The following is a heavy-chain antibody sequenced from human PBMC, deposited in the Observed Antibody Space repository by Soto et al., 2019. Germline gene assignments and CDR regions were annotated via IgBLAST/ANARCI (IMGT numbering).Heavy chain of an antibody. CDR2: VNPNSGKT. CDR1: GYSFTSDD. Sequence: QVQLVQSGPEVKKPGASVKVSCKASGYSFTSDDMSWVRQATGQGLEWMGRVNPNSGKTAYSQKFQDRIIMTKHITITTVYKELTSRKSADTAVYYRARAHSSGRTNYNSSSMNVRGQGTTVSGTS. CDR3: ARAHSSGRTNYNSSSMNV. J-gene: IGHJ6*01. D-gene: IGHD6-19*01. V-gene: IGHV1-8*01.